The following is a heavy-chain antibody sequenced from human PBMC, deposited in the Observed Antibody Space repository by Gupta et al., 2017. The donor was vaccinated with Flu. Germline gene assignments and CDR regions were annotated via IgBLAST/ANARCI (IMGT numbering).Heavy chain of an antibody. CDR1: NYA. CDR2: IGGSGYDT. D-gene: IGHD6-13*01. CDR3: ARDEGGSWFRY. V-gene: IGHV3-23*01. J-gene: IGHJ4*02. Sequence: NYAMSWVRQAPGKGLGWVSAIGGSGYDTYYAGSVKGRVTISRDNSKNTLSLQVNSLRAEDTALYYCARDEGGSWFRYWGQGTLVTVSS.